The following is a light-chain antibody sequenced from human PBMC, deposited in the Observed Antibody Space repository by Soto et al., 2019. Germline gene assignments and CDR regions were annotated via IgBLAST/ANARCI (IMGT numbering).Light chain of an antibody. CDR3: KQYGSSIT. Sequence: AVTQSPGNLSLPPGERSTLSCRASQSVSSSYLAWYQQKPGQAPRLLIYGASSRATGIQDRFSGSGSGTEFTLTIRRLEPEDFAVYYCKQYGSSITFGQGTRLEIK. CDR1: QSVSSSY. CDR2: GAS. V-gene: IGKV3-20*01. J-gene: IGKJ5*01.